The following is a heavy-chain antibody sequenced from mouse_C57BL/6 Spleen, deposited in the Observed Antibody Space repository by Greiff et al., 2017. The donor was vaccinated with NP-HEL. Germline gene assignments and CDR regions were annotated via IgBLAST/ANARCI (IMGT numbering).Heavy chain of an antibody. CDR2: ISSGSSTI. J-gene: IGHJ4*01. D-gene: IGHD2-3*01. CDR3: ARGGLLDAMDY. Sequence: EVQVVESGGGLVKPGGSLKLSCAASGFTFSDYGMHWVRQAPEKGLEWVAYISSGSSTIYYADTVKGRFTISRDNAKNTLFLQMTSLRSEDTAMYYCARGGLLDAMDYWGQGTSVTVSS. V-gene: IGHV5-17*01. CDR1: GFTFSDYG.